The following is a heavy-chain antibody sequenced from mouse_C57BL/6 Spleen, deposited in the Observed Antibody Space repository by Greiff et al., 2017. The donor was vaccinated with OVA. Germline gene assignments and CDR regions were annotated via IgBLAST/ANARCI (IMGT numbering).Heavy chain of an antibody. CDR3: ARDWGNSAMDY. Sequence: EVKVEESGGGLVKPGGSLKLSCAASGFTFSSYAMSWVRQTPEKRLEWVATISDGGSYTYYPDNVKGRFTISRDNAKNNLYLQMSHLKSEDTAMYYCARDWGNSAMDYWGQGTSVTVSS. CDR2: ISDGGSYT. J-gene: IGHJ4*01. CDR1: GFTFSSYA. V-gene: IGHV5-4*01.